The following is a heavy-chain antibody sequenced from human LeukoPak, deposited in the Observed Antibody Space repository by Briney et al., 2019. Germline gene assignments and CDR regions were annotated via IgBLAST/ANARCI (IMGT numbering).Heavy chain of an antibody. D-gene: IGHD4-23*01. J-gene: IGHJ4*02. CDR3: ARGRPHGNDY. CDR2: INSDWTTT. CDR1: GITFSGYW. Sequence: GGSLRLSCPVSGITFSGYWVHWIRQAPGKGLVWVSRINSDWTTTTYADFVKGRFSISRDNAKNTLYLQMNSLRVEDTAVYYCARGRPHGNDYWGQGTLVTVSS. V-gene: IGHV3-74*01.